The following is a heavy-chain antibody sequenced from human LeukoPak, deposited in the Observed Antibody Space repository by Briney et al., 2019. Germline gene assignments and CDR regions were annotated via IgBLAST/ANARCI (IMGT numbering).Heavy chain of an antibody. CDR2: INPNSGGT. Sequence: GASVKVSCKASGYTFTGYYMHWVRQAPGQGLEWIGRINPNSGGTNYAPKFQGRVTMTRDTSISTAYMELSRLRSDDTAVYYCARVGVGATSGLSDYWGQGTLVTVSS. CDR1: GYTFTGYY. V-gene: IGHV1-2*06. D-gene: IGHD1-26*01. CDR3: ARVGVGATSGLSDY. J-gene: IGHJ4*02.